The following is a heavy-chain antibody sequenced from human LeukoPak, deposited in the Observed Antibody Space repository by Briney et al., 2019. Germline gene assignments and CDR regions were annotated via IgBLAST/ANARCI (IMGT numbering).Heavy chain of an antibody. V-gene: IGHV4-59*01. CDR1: GGSFSGYY. Sequence: SETLSLTCAVYGGSFSGYYWSWIRQPPGKGLEWIGYIYYSGNTNYNPSLRSRVTISVDTSKNQFSLKLSSVTAADTAVYYCARGYYGSGSFFDYWGQGTLVTVSS. D-gene: IGHD3-10*01. CDR3: ARGYYGSGSFFDY. CDR2: IYYSGNT. J-gene: IGHJ4*02.